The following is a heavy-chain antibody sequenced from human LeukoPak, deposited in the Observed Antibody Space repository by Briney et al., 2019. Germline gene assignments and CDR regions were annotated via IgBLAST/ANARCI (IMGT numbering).Heavy chain of an antibody. D-gene: IGHD3-10*01. CDR1: GFSFSNYA. CDR2: ITGGGDYR. V-gene: IGHV3-23*01. J-gene: IGHJ4*02. CDR3: AKDAVAPGSGGDYFDY. Sequence: GGSLRLSCAASGFSFSNYAITWVRQAPGRGLEWVSAITGGGDYRYYADSVKGRFTSSRDNSKNTLYLQMSSLRAEDTAVYYCAKDAVAPGSGGDYFDYWGQGTLVTVSS.